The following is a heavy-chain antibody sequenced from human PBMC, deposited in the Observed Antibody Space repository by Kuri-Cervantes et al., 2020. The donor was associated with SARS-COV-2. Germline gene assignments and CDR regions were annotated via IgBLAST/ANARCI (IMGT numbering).Heavy chain of an antibody. D-gene: IGHD6-19*01. CDR3: ARHGGIVVAGTFDY. CDR1: GYSVSSGYY. J-gene: IGHJ4*02. Sequence: AGSLRLSCAVSGYSVSSGYYWGWIRPPQGKGLEWIGSIYNGGTTYNNPSLKSRVTISVDTSKNQFSLKLSSVTAADTAVYSCARHGGIVVAGTFDYWGQGTLVTVSS. V-gene: IGHV4-38-2*01. CDR2: IYNGGTT.